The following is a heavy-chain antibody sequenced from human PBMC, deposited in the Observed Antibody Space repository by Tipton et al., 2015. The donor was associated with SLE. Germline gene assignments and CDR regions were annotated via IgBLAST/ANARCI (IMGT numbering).Heavy chain of an antibody. J-gene: IGHJ3*02. V-gene: IGHV4-34*01. Sequence: TLSLTCAVYGGSFSGYYWSWIRQPPGKGLEWIGEINHSGSTNYNPSLKSRVTLSVDTSKNRFSLKLSAGTAADTAVYYCAISPEAVAGDAAFDIWGQGTMVTVSS. CDR2: INHSGST. CDR1: GGSFSGYY. CDR3: AISPEAVAGDAAFDI. D-gene: IGHD6-19*01.